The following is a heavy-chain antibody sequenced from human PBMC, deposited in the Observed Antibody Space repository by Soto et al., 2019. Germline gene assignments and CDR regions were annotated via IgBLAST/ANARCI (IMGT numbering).Heavy chain of an antibody. V-gene: IGHV4-31*03. CDR3: ARAPENPSILGVALPYFFDN. J-gene: IGHJ4*02. Sequence: SETLSLTCTVSGGSISSGTSYWSWIRQRPGKGLEWIGYIFYSGSFYYTPSLRGRVMILADTSKNQFTLRLSSVTAADTAVYYCARAPENPSILGVALPYFFDNWGQGALVNVSS. D-gene: IGHD3-3*01. CDR1: GGSISSGTSY. CDR2: IFYSGSF.